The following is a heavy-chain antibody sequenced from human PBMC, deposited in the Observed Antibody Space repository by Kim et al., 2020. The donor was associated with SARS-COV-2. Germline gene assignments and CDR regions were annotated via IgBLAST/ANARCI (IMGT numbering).Heavy chain of an antibody. V-gene: IGHV7-4-1*02. Sequence: ASVKVSCKASGYTFTSYAMNWVRQAPGQGLEWMGWINTNTWNPTYAQGFTGRFVFSLDTSVSTAYLQISSLKAEDTAVYYCAREGPFIAAAVAEYFQHWGQGTLVTVSS. CDR1: GYTFTSYA. D-gene: IGHD6-13*01. CDR3: AREGPFIAAAVAEYFQH. CDR2: INTNTWNP. J-gene: IGHJ1*01.